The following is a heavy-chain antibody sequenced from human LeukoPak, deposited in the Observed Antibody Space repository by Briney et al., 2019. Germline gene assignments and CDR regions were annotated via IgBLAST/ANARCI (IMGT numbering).Heavy chain of an antibody. V-gene: IGHV3-23*01. D-gene: IGHD6-19*01. CDR1: GFTFGDYA. CDR3: AKDGEQWLVQDFDY. Sequence: GGSLRLSCTASGFTFGDYAMSWFRQAPGKGLEWVSAISDSGGSTYYADSVKGRFTISRDNSKNTLYLQMNSLRAEDTAVYYCAKDGEQWLVQDFDYWGQGTLVTVSS. J-gene: IGHJ4*02. CDR2: ISDSGGST.